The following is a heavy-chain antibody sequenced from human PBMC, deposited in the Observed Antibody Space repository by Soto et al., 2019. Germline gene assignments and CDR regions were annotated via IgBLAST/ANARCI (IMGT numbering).Heavy chain of an antibody. Sequence: QLQLQESGPGLVKPSETLSLTCTFSGDSISSNSYYWGWIRLSPAMGLEWIGNLYYTGPPYYNTYFRCRVSIPKATSKNQFSLILGSATAGDTAVYYCASRSNLGVYFDFWGQGALVTVSS. CDR1: GDSISSNSYY. V-gene: IGHV4-39*01. CDR2: LYYTGPP. D-gene: IGHD3-16*01. J-gene: IGHJ4*02. CDR3: ASRSNLGVYFDF.